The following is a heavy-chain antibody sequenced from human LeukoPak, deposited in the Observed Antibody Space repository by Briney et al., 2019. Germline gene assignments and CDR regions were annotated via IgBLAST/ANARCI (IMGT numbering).Heavy chain of an antibody. V-gene: IGHV1-2*02. Sequence: ASVKVSCKASGYAFTSYGISWVRHAPGQGREWMGWINPTSGGTNYAQKFQGRVTMTRDTSISKAYLQMSSLRSDDTAVYYCARATVSYFFDYWGQGTLVTVSS. CDR2: INPTSGGT. J-gene: IGHJ4*02. CDR3: ARATVSYFFDY. CDR1: GYAFTSYG.